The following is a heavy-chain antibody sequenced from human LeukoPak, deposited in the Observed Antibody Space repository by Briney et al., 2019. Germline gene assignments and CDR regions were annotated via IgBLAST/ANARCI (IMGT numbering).Heavy chain of an antibody. CDR1: GFTFSDYY. Sequence: GSLRLSCAASGFTFSDYYMSWIRQPPGKGLEWIGFILYSGTTNYNPSLKSRVTISVDTSKNQFSLKLSSVTAADTAVYYCARGGWNKFDYWGQGTLVTVSS. D-gene: IGHD3-22*01. J-gene: IGHJ4*02. CDR2: ILYSGTT. V-gene: IGHV4-59*01. CDR3: ARGGWNKFDY.